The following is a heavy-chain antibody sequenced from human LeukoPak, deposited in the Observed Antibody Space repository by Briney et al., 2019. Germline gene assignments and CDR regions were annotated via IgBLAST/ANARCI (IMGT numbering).Heavy chain of an antibody. J-gene: IGHJ4*02. D-gene: IGHD3-22*01. CDR3: ARVPYYYDSSGYYYAFDY. V-gene: IGHV1-69*04. Sequence: GASVKVSCKASGGTFSSYAISWVRQAPGQGLEWMGRIIPILGIANYAQKFQGRVTITADKSTSTAYMELSSLRSEDTAVYYCARVPYYYDSSGYYYAFDYWDQGTLVTVSS. CDR2: IIPILGIA. CDR1: GGTFSSYA.